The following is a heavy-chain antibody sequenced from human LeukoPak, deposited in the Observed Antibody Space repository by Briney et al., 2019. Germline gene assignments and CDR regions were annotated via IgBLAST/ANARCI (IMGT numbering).Heavy chain of an antibody. CDR1: GFTFSSYA. J-gene: IGHJ4*02. V-gene: IGHV3-7*01. Sequence: PGGSLRLSCAASGFTFSSYAMSWVRQAPGKGLEWVANIKQDGSEKYYVDSVKGRFTISRDNAKNSLYLQLNSLRAEDTAVYYCARDGSDSTGYYYALWGQGTLVTVSS. CDR3: ARDGSDSTGYYYAL. D-gene: IGHD3-22*01. CDR2: IKQDGSEK.